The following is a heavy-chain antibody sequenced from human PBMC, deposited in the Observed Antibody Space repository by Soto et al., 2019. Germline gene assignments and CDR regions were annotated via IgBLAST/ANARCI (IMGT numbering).Heavy chain of an antibody. Sequence: PGESLKISCKGSGYSFTSYWIGWVRQMPGKGLEWMGIIYPGDSDTRYSPSFQGQVTISADKSKSIAYLQMNSLKTEDTAVYYCTRVGSTSPWGQGTLVTVSS. J-gene: IGHJ5*02. CDR2: IYPGDSDT. V-gene: IGHV5-51*01. D-gene: IGHD2-2*01. CDR3: TRVGSTSP. CDR1: GYSFTSYW.